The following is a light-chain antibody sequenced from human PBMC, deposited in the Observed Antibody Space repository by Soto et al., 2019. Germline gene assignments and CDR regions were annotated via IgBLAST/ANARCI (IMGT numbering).Light chain of an antibody. Sequence: EIVMTQSPATLSVSPGERATLSCRASQSISSNLAWYQQKPGQAPRLLIYGASTRATGIPARFSGSGSGTEFTLTISSLQSEDFAVYYCQHYNNWPPWTGSQGTKVEIK. CDR3: QHYNNWPPWT. CDR2: GAS. CDR1: QSISSN. J-gene: IGKJ1*01. V-gene: IGKV3-15*01.